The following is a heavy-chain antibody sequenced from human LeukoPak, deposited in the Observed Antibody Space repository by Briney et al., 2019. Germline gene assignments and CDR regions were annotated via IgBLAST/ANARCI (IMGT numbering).Heavy chain of an antibody. Sequence: GGSLRLSCAASGFTFSSYGMNWVRQAPGKGLEWVAFIRFDGRDKYYADSVKGRFTISRDNSKNTLYLQMNSLRAEDTAVYYCAKETKRIVGATDYWGQGTLVTVSS. CDR3: AKETKRIVGATDY. CDR2: IRFDGRDK. CDR1: GFTFSSYG. V-gene: IGHV3-30*02. J-gene: IGHJ4*02. D-gene: IGHD1-26*01.